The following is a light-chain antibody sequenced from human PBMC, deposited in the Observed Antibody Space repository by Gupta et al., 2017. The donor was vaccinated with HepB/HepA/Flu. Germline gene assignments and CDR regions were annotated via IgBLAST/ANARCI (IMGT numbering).Light chain of an antibody. J-gene: IGLJ2*01. CDR3: NSRDSSGNHLV. V-gene: IGLV3-19*01. Sequence: SSELTQDPAVSVALGQTVRITCQGDSHRSYYASWYQQKPGQAPVLVIYGKNNRPSGIPDRFSGSSSGNTASLTITVAQAEDEADYYCNSRDSSGNHLVFGGGTKLTVL. CDR2: GKN. CDR1: SHRSYY.